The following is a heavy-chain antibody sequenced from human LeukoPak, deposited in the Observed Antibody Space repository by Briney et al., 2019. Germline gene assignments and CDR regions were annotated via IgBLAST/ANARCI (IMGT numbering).Heavy chain of an antibody. CDR2: ISSSSSTI. J-gene: IGHJ6*03. Sequence: GGSLRLSCAASGFTFSSYSMNWVRQAPGKGLEWVSYISSSSSTIYYADSVKGRFTISRDNAKNSLYLQMNSLRAEDTAVYYCARDRGYCSSTSCYMGHYYYYMDVWGKGTTVTVSS. CDR3: ARDRGYCSSTSCYMGHYYYYMDV. CDR1: GFTFSSYS. V-gene: IGHV3-48*01. D-gene: IGHD2-2*02.